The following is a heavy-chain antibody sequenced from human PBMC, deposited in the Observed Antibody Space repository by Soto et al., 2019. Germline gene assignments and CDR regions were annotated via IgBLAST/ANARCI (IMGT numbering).Heavy chain of an antibody. CDR2: IYYSGST. D-gene: IGHD6-6*01. Sequence: PSETLSLTCTVSGGSISSSSYYWGWIRQPPGKGLEWIGSIYYSGSTYYNPSLKSRVTISVDTSKNQFSLKLSSVTAADTAVYYCARRAAHPYYYYGMDVWGQGTTVTSP. CDR3: ARRAAHPYYYYGMDV. J-gene: IGHJ6*02. V-gene: IGHV4-39*01. CDR1: GGSISSSSYY.